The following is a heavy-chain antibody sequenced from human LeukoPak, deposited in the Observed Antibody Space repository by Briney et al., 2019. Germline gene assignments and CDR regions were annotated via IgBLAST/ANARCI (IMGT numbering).Heavy chain of an antibody. CDR1: GFTFSSYW. J-gene: IGHJ4*02. V-gene: IGHV3-7*01. D-gene: IGHD3-3*01. CDR2: VKQDGSVK. CDR3: ARVGGDFWSAYYFDY. Sequence: GGSLRLSCAASGFTFSSYWMSWVRQAPEKGLEWVANVKQDGSVKYYVESVKGRFTISRGNAKNSLYLQMNSLRAEDTAVYYCARVGGDFWSAYYFDYWGQGTLVTVSS.